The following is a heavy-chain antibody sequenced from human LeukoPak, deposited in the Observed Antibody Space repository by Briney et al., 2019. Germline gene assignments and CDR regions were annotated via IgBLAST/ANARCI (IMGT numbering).Heavy chain of an antibody. CDR3: TRADFWSGYRFDY. D-gene: IGHD3-3*01. CDR1: GGSISSGGYY. CDR2: IYHSGST. V-gene: IGHV4-30-2*01. J-gene: IGHJ4*02. Sequence: PSETPSLTCTVSGGSISSGGYYWSWIRQPPGKGLEWIGYIYHSGSTYYNPSLKSRVTISVDRSKNQFSLKLSSVTAADTAIYYCTRADFWSGYRFDYWGQGSLVTVSS.